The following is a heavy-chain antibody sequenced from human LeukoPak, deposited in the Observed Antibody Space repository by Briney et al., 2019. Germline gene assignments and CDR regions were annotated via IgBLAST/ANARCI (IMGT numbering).Heavy chain of an antibody. D-gene: IGHD6-13*01. CDR2: ISGSGGIT. J-gene: IGHJ4*02. V-gene: IGHV3-23*01. CDR3: AKEGYSSSWNADFDY. CDR1: GFSFSSYA. Sequence: GGSLRLSCVASGFSFSSYAMSWVRQAPGKGLEWVSAISGSGGITYYADSVKGRFTISRDNSKNTLYLQMNSLRAEDTAVYYCAKEGYSSSWNADFDYWGQGTLVIVSS.